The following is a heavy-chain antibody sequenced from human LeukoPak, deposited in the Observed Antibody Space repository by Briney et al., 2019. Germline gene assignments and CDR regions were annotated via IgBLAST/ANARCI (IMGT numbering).Heavy chain of an antibody. CDR3: ARHLYDSSGYYYVGWFDP. Sequence: SETLSLTCTVSGGSISSSSYYWGWIRQPPGKGLEWIGSIYYSGSTYYNPSLKSRVTISVDTSKNQFSLKLSSVTAADTAVYYCARHLYDSSGYYYVGWFDPWGQGTLVTVSS. CDR1: GGSISSSSYY. D-gene: IGHD3-22*01. J-gene: IGHJ5*02. CDR2: IYYSGST. V-gene: IGHV4-39*01.